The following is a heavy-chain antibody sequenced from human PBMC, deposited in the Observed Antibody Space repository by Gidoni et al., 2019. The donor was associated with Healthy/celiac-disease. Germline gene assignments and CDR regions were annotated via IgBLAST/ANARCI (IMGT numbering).Heavy chain of an antibody. CDR2: ISYDGSNK. J-gene: IGHJ4*02. CDR1: GFTFRRYA. D-gene: IGHD6-13*01. Sequence: QVQLEESGGGVVQPGGSLRLSFAAPGFTFRRYAMRWVRQAPGQGLEWVAVISYDGSNKYYADSVKGRFTISRDNSKNTRYLQMNSLRAKDTAVYYCARAPERGPRWQLINYWGQGTLVTVSS. V-gene: IGHV3-30-3*01. CDR3: ARAPERGPRWQLINY.